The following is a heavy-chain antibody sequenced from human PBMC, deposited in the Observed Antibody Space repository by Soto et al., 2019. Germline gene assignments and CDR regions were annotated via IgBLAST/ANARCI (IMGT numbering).Heavy chain of an antibody. V-gene: IGHV4-59*01. CDR3: ARRSESGGSYYYMDV. CDR1: GGSISSYY. J-gene: IGHJ6*03. Sequence: SETLSLTCTVSGGSISSYYWSWIRQPPGKGLEWIGYIYYSGSTNYNPSLKSRVTISVDTSKNQFSLKLSSVTAADTAVYYCARRSESGGSYYYMDVWGKGTTVTVSS. CDR2: IYYSGST.